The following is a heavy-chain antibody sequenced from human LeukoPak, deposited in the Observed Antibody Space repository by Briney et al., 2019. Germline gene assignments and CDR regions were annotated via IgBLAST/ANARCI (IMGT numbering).Heavy chain of an antibody. J-gene: IGHJ4*02. Sequence: GGSLRLPCAASGFTFSSYGMHWVRQAPGKGLEWVAFIRYDGSNKYYADSVKGRFTISRDNSKNTLYLQMNSLRAEDTAVYYCARGDDFSGDYWGQGTLVTVSS. D-gene: IGHD3/OR15-3a*01. CDR2: IRYDGSNK. CDR3: ARGDDFSGDY. CDR1: GFTFSSYG. V-gene: IGHV3-30*02.